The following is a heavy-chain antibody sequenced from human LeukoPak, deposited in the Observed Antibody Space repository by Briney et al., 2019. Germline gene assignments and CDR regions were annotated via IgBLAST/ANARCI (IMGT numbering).Heavy chain of an antibody. Sequence: ASVKVSCKASGYTFTGYYMHWVRQAPGQGLEWMGWINPNSGGTNYAQKFQGRVTMTRDTSISTAYMELSRLRSDDTAVYYCARGAYYSGGSCYAYFDYWGQGTLVTVSS. CDR3: ARGAYYSGGSCYAYFDY. CDR1: GYTFTGYY. J-gene: IGHJ4*02. D-gene: IGHD2-15*01. CDR2: INPNSGGT. V-gene: IGHV1-2*02.